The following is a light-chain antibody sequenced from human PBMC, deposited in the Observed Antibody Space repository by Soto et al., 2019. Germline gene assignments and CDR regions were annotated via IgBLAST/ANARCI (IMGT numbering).Light chain of an antibody. V-gene: IGKV1-5*01. CDR3: QQYNSYPYT. CDR2: DAY. Sequence: IQLTQSASSLSASLGDRFASTRGASQSISSWLAWYQQKPGKSAKLLIYDAYSLESGVTSSFRGSGSGTEFTITISSLQPADFANYYCQQYNSYPYTVGQVTRLEIK. CDR1: QSISSW. J-gene: IGKJ2*01.